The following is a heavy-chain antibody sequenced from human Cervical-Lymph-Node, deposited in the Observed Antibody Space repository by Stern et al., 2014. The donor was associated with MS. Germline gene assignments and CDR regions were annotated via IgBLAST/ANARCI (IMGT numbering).Heavy chain of an antibody. Sequence: VQLVESGAEVKKPGASVKVSCKASGYAFTGHHIHWLRQVPGQGPEWMGWVNSNSGGTNYAQKFHGRVTMTRVTSLSTAHMELYSLTSDDTAVYYCARVARTMVPSGSLDIWGQGTLVTVSS. CDR1: GYAFTGHH. CDR3: ARVARTMVPSGSLDI. J-gene: IGHJ3*02. CDR2: VNSNSGGT. V-gene: IGHV1-2*02. D-gene: IGHD4/OR15-4a*01.